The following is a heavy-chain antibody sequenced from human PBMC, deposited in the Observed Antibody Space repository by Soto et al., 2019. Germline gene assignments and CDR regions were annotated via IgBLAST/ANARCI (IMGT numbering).Heavy chain of an antibody. J-gene: IGHJ6*02. V-gene: IGHV1-69*13. D-gene: IGHD3-22*01. CDR1: GGTFSSYA. CDR2: IIPIFGTA. Sequence: GASVKVSCKASGGTFSSYAISWVRQAPGQGLEWMGGIIPIFGTANYAQKFQGRVTITADESTSTAYMELSSLRSEDTAVYYCARGDSSGSYYYYYGMDVWGQGTTVTVS. CDR3: ARGDSSGSYYYYYGMDV.